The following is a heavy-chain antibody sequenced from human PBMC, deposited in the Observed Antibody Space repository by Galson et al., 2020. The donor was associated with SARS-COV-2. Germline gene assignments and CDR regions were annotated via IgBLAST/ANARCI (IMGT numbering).Heavy chain of an antibody. J-gene: IGHJ4*02. V-gene: IGHV1-46*01. CDR3: AREWCDISSSGLDY. D-gene: IGHD2-8*01. CDR1: GYTFTSYH. CDR2: INPRDDIT. Sequence: ASVTVSCKTSGYTFTSYHLHWVRQAPGHGLEWVGIINPRDDITTYAQKFQGRVTVTRDTSTSTVYMALSSLRREDTAVYFCAREWCDISSSGLDYWGRGTLVTVSS.